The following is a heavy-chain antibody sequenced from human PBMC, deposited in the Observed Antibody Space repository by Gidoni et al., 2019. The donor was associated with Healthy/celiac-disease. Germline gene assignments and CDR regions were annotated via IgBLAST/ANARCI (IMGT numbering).Heavy chain of an antibody. CDR1: GFIFSSYW. Sequence: EVQLVASGGGLVQPGGSLRLSCAASGFIFSSYWMHWVRQAPGKGLVWVSRIKRDGSRTRYADSVKGRFTISRDNAKNTVNLQMNSLRAEDTAVYYCARDVTYPYELMVGSSSSPGWYFDYWGQGTLVTVSS. D-gene: IGHD6-6*01. J-gene: IGHJ4*02. CDR2: IKRDGSRT. CDR3: ARDVTYPYELMVGSSSSPGWYFDY. V-gene: IGHV3-74*01.